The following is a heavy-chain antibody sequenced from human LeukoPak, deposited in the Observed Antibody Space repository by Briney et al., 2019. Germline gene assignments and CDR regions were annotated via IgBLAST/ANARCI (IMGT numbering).Heavy chain of an antibody. CDR3: ARGTTGYNWFDP. V-gene: IGHV4-39*07. J-gene: IGHJ5*02. CDR2: IYHSGST. CDR1: GGSISSSSYY. Sequence: SETLSLTCTVSGGSISSSSYYWGWIRQPPGKGLEWIGSIYHSGSTYYNPSLKSRVTISVDTSKNQFSLNLSSVTAADTAVYYCARGTTGYNWFDPWGQGTLVTVSS. D-gene: IGHD4-11*01.